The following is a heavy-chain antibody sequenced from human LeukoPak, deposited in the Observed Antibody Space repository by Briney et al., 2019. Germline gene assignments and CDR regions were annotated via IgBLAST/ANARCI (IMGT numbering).Heavy chain of an antibody. D-gene: IGHD1-7*01. CDR1: GFTFSSSA. CDR2: ISGSGTGT. Sequence: GGPLRLSCAASGFTFSSSAMSWVRQAPGKGLYWVSAISGSGTGTYYADSVKGQFTISRDNSKNTLYLQMNSLRAEDTAVYYCAKEGGTGTRFDYWGQETLVTVSS. J-gene: IGHJ4*02. CDR3: AKEGGTGTRFDY. V-gene: IGHV3-23*01.